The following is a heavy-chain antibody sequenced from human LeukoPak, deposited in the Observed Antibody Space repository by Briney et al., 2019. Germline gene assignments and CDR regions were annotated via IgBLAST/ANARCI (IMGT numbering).Heavy chain of an antibody. CDR1: GGSISSYY. CDR2: IYYSGST. V-gene: IGHV4-59*01. D-gene: IGHD3-10*01. CDR3: ATLRFGELFLTLG. J-gene: IGHJ4*02. Sequence: SETLSLICTVSGGSISSYYWSWIRQPPGKGLEWIGYIYYSGSTNYNPSLKSRVTISVDTSKNQFSLKLSSVTAADTAVYYCATLRFGELFLTLGWGQGTLVTVSS.